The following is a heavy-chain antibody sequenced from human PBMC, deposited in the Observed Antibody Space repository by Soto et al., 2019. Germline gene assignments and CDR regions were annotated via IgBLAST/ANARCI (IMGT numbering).Heavy chain of an antibody. J-gene: IGHJ4*02. Sequence: SETLSLTCTVSGGSISSGDYYWSWIRQPPGKGLEWIGYIYYSGSTYYNPSLKSRVTISVDTSKNQFSLKLSSVTAADTAVYYCARTMGQHNWNFYWGQGTLVTVSS. CDR2: IYYSGST. CDR1: GGSISSGDYY. D-gene: IGHD1-7*01. CDR3: ARTMGQHNWNFY. V-gene: IGHV4-30-4*01.